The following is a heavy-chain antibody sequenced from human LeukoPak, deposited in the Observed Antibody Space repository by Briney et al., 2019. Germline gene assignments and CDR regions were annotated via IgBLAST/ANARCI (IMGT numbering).Heavy chain of an antibody. V-gene: IGHV3-30*03. CDR2: ISYDGSIK. J-gene: IGHJ6*02. Sequence: GGSLRLSCAASGFTFSSYGMHRVRQAPGKGLEWVAVISYDGSIKHYADSVKGRFTISRDNFKNTVYLQMHSLRAEDTAVYYCARDSRCSSTSCPNYYYGMDVWGQGTTVTVSS. D-gene: IGHD2-2*01. CDR3: ARDSRCSSTSCPNYYYGMDV. CDR1: GFTFSSYG.